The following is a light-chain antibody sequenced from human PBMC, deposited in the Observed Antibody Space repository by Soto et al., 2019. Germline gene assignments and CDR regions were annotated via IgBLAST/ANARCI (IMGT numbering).Light chain of an antibody. CDR1: QGIAGY. V-gene: IGKV1-27*01. J-gene: IGKJ1*01. CDR2: GAS. CDR3: QKYNSGLRT. Sequence: DIQMTQSPSSLSASVGDRVTITCRASQGIAGYLAWYQQKPGKAPNLLIHGASTLQSGVPSRFSGSGSGTEFTLTISSLQPEDVATCYCQKYNSGLRTFGQGTKVEI.